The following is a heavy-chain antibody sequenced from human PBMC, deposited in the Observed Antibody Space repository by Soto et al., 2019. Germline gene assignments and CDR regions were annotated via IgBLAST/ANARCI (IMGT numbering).Heavy chain of an antibody. D-gene: IGHD3-3*01. CDR2: ISAYNGNA. CDR3: ARGGGAIFGVVIISGVWVDP. J-gene: IGHJ5*02. V-gene: IGHV1-18*04. CDR1: GYTFTSYG. Sequence: ASVKVSCKASGYTFTSYGISWVRQAPGQGLEWMGWISAYNGNANYAQKLQGRVTMTTDTSTSTAYMELRSLRSDDTAVYYCARGGGAIFGVVIISGVWVDPCGQGTLVTVS.